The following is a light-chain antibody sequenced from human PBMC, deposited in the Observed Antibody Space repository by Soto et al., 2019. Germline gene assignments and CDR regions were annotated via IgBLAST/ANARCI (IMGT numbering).Light chain of an antibody. J-gene: IGKJ2*01. CDR1: QGNNSF. CDR2: AAS. Sequence: IQLTQSPSSLSASVGDRVTISCRASQGNNSFVAWYQQKSGKAPKLLIYAASTLQSGVPSRFSGSGSGTDFTLTISSLQPEDFATYYCLQLNDRRFSFGQGTKLDIK. V-gene: IGKV1-9*01. CDR3: LQLNDRRFS.